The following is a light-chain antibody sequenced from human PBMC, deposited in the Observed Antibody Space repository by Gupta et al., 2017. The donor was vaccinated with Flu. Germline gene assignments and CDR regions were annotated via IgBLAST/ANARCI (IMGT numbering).Light chain of an antibody. CDR3: QNYYSTTFT. V-gene: IGKV4-1*01. Sequence: DIVMTPSPDSLAVSLGERATINCKSSQSVLYSSNNKNYLAWYQQKPGQHPKLLISWASTRESGVPDRFSGGGSGTDFTLTISSLQAEDVAVYYCQNYYSTTFTFGPGTKVDIK. CDR2: WAS. J-gene: IGKJ3*01. CDR1: QSVLYSSNNKNY.